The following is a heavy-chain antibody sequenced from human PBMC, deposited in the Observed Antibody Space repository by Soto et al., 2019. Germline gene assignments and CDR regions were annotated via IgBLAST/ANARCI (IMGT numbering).Heavy chain of an antibody. Sequence: PSETLSLACAVSGCSISSGGYSWSWIRQPPGKGLEWIGYIYHSGSTYYNPSLKSRVTISVDTSKNQFSLKLSSVTAADTAVYYCARRYGYAFDIWGQGTMVTVSS. D-gene: IGHD4-17*01. CDR2: IYHSGST. CDR3: ARRYGYAFDI. V-gene: IGHV4-30-2*01. CDR1: GCSISSGGYS. J-gene: IGHJ3*02.